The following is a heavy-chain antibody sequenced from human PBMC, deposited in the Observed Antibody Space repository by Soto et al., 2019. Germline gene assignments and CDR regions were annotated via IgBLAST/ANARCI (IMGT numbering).Heavy chain of an antibody. CDR1: GFAFSGSW. CDR2: IKQDGSEK. V-gene: IGHV3-7*01. CDR3: ARATSVYAY. Sequence: ESGGDLVQPGGSLRLSCAASGFAFSGSWMSWVRQAPGKGLEGVANIKQDGSEKYYVDSVKGRFTISRDNAKNSLYLQMNSLRVEDTAVYYCARATSVYAYWGQGTLGTVSS. J-gene: IGHJ4*02. D-gene: IGHD2-8*01.